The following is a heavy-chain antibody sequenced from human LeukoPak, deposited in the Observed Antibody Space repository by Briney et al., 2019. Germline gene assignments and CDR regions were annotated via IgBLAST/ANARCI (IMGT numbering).Heavy chain of an antibody. Sequence: GGSLRLSCATSGLTFSTYAMNWVRQAPGKGLEWVSTINGGGGRTFYADSVKGRFTISRDNSKNTLYLQMNSLRAEDTAVYYCARGLSAAGTWGGRSTYYFDYWGQGTLVTVSS. J-gene: IGHJ4*02. D-gene: IGHD6-13*01. CDR1: GLTFSTYA. CDR2: INGGGGRT. CDR3: ARGLSAAGTWGGRSTYYFDY. V-gene: IGHV3-23*01.